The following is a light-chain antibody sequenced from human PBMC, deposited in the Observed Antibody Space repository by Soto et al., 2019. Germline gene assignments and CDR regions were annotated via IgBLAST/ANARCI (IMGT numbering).Light chain of an antibody. CDR2: AAS. CDR3: QQLNSYPQS. Sequence: IQLTQSPSYLSASVGDRVTITCRASQGISSYLAWYQQKPGKAPKLLIYAASTLQSGVPSRFSGSGSGKDFTRTISSLQPEDFATYYCQQLNSYPQSVGGGTKVEIK. V-gene: IGKV1-9*01. CDR1: QGISSY. J-gene: IGKJ4*01.